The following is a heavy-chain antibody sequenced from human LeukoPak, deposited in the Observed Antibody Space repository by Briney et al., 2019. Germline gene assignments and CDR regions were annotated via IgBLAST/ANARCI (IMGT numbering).Heavy chain of an antibody. CDR2: IYTSGST. CDR3: ARERVYCSGGSCYPDRNWFDP. CDR1: GGSISSYY. V-gene: IGHV4-4*07. D-gene: IGHD2-15*01. J-gene: IGHJ5*02. Sequence: SETLSLTCTVSGGSISSYYWSWIRQPAGKGLEWIGRIYTSGSTNYNPSLKSRATMSVDTSKNQFSLKLSSVTAADTAVYYCARERVYCSGGSCYPDRNWFDPWGQGTLVTVSS.